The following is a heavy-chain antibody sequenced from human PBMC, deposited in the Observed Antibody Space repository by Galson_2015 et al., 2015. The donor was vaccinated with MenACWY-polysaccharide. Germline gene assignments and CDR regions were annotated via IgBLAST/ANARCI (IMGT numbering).Heavy chain of an antibody. CDR2: IFPGDSDT. V-gene: IGHV5-51*01. D-gene: IGHD2-21*01. Sequence: QSGAEVKKPGESLKISCKGSGYSFTSYWIGWVRQMPGKGLEWMGVIFPGDSDTRYSPSFQGQVTISADKSISTAYLQWSSLKASDTAMYYCARSYCDRTTCYGMDVWGQGTMVTVSS. CDR1: GYSFTSYW. CDR3: ARSYCDRTTCYGMDV. J-gene: IGHJ6*02.